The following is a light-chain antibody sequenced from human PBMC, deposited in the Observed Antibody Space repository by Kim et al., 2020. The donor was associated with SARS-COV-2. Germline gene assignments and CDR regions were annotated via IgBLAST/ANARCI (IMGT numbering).Light chain of an antibody. J-gene: IGKJ4*01. CDR2: GAS. Sequence: SPGERATLSCRASQSVSNSYLARYQQKPGQAPRRLIYGASSRATGIPDRFSGSGSGTDFTFSISRLEPEDFAVYYCQQYGSSPLTFGGGTKVEIK. V-gene: IGKV3-20*01. CDR1: QSVSNSY. CDR3: QQYGSSPLT.